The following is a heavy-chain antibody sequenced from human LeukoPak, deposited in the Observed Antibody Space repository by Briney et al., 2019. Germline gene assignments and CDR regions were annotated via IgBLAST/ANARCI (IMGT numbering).Heavy chain of an antibody. CDR2: ISGSGGST. D-gene: IGHD6-13*01. V-gene: IGHV3-23*01. CDR1: GFTFSSYA. Sequence: PGGSLRLSCAASGFTFSSYAMSWVRQAPGKGLEWVSAISGSGGSTYYADSVKGRFTISRDNSKNTLYLQMNSLRAEDTAVYYCARGGSQHIAAAEFDYWGQGTLVTVSS. J-gene: IGHJ4*02. CDR3: ARGGSQHIAAAEFDY.